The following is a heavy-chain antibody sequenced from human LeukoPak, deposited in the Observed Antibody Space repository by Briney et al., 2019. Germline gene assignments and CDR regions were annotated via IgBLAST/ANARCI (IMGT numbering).Heavy chain of an antibody. J-gene: IGHJ5*02. CDR1: GFTVSSNY. CDR2: IYSGGST. CDR3: ARASIQLWPGGLDP. D-gene: IGHD5-18*01. V-gene: IGHV3-53*01. Sequence: GGSLRLSCAASGFTVSSNYMSWVRQAPGKGLEWVSVIYSGGSTYYADSVKGRFTISRDNSKNTLYLQMNSLRAEDTAVYYCARASIQLWPGGLDPWGQGTLVTVSS.